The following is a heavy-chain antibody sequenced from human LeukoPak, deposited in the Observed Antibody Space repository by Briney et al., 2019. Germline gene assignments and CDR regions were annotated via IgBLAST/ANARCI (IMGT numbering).Heavy chain of an antibody. J-gene: IGHJ4*02. CDR3: ARGAWTSSFDY. CDR1: GYTFTSYD. Sequence: GASVKVSCKASGYTFTSYDVNWVRQATGQGLEWMGWVNPNSGNTAYAQNFQGRVTMTSDTSINTAYMELSSLRSEDMAVYYCARGAWTSSFDYWGQGTLVTVSS. D-gene: IGHD6-6*01. V-gene: IGHV1-8*01. CDR2: VNPNSGNT.